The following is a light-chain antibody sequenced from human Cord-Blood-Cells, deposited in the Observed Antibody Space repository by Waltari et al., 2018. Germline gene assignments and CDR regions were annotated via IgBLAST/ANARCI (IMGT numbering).Light chain of an antibody. CDR2: GNS. V-gene: IGLV1-40*01. CDR3: QSYDSSLSGYV. Sequence: QSVLTQPPSVSGSPGQRVTISCTASSSNIGAGYDLHWYQQLPGTSPKLLIYGNSNRPSGVPDRFTGSKSGTSASLAITGLQAEDEADYYCQSYDSSLSGYVFGTGTKVTVL. CDR1: SSNIGAGYD. J-gene: IGLJ1*01.